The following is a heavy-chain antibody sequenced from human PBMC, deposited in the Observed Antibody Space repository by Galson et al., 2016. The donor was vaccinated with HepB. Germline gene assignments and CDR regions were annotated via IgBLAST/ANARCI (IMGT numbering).Heavy chain of an antibody. CDR2: SYNSGNT. Sequence: SETLSLTCSVAGGSTYTSYWSWVRQPPGQGLEWVGYSYNSGNTVYNPSLDSRVTVSVDTYKNQFSLRLTSVTAADTAAYYCAKVGRYSFDVWGPGTMVNVSS. CDR3: AKVGRYSFDV. CDR1: GGSTYTSY. D-gene: IGHD5-12*01. J-gene: IGHJ3*01. V-gene: IGHV4-59*01.